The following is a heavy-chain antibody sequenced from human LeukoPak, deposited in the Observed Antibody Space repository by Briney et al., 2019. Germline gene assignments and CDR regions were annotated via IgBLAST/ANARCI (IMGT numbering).Heavy chain of an antibody. CDR2: IYHSGST. J-gene: IGHJ6*02. CDR3: ARFPPRAMVYYYGMDV. D-gene: IGHD5-18*01. V-gene: IGHV4-30-2*01. CDR1: GGSISSGGYS. Sequence: SQTLSLTCAVSGGSISSGGYSWSWIRQPPGKGLEWIGYIYHSGSTYYNPSLKSRVTISVDTPKNQFSLKLSSVTAADTAVYYCARFPPRAMVYYYGMDVWGQGTTVTVSS.